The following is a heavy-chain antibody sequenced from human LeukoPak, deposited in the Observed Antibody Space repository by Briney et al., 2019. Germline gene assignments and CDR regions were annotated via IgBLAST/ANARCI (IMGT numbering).Heavy chain of an antibody. D-gene: IGHD3-22*01. J-gene: IGHJ4*02. CDR2: FDPEDGET. Sequence: GASVKVSCKVSVYTLTELSMHWVRQAPGKGLEWMGGFDPEDGETIYAQKFQSRVTMTEDTSTDTAYMELSSLRSEDTAVYYCATSSAYYYDSSGYFHWGQGTLVTVSS. V-gene: IGHV1-24*01. CDR3: ATSSAYYYDSSGYFH. CDR1: VYTLTELS.